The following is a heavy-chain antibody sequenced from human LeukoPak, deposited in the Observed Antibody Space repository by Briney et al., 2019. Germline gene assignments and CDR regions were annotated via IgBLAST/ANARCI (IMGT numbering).Heavy chain of an antibody. CDR3: ARDPHHIVVVTPGAFDI. D-gene: IGHD2-21*02. Sequence: GGSLRLSCAASGFTFSSYAMHWVRQAPGKGLEYVSAISSNGGSTYYANSVKGRFTISRDNSKNTLYLQMGSLRAEDMAVYYCARDPHHIVVVTPGAFDIWGQGTMVTVSS. V-gene: IGHV3-64*01. J-gene: IGHJ3*02. CDR1: GFTFSSYA. CDR2: ISSNGGST.